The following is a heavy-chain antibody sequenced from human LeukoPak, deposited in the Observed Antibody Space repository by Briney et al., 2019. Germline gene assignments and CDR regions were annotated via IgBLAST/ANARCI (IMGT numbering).Heavy chain of an antibody. J-gene: IGHJ6*03. D-gene: IGHD6-13*01. CDR3: AKEEQQLVQGHYYYYIVV. V-gene: IGHV3-30*18. Sequence: PGGSLRLSCAASGFTFSSYGMHWVRQAPGKGLEWVAVISYDGSNKYYADSVKGRFTISRDNSKNTLYLQMNSLRAEDTAVYYCAKEEQQLVQGHYYYYIVVWGKGTTVTVSS. CDR2: ISYDGSNK. CDR1: GFTFSSYG.